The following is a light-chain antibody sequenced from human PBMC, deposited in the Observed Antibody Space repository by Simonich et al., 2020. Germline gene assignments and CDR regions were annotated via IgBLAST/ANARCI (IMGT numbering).Light chain of an antibody. CDR3: QQYNSYWT. V-gene: IGKV4-1*01. J-gene: IGKJ1*01. CDR2: WAS. CDR1: QSVLYSSNNKNY. Sequence: DIVMTQSPDSLAVSLGERATINCKSSQSVLYSSNNKNYLAWYQQKQGQPPKLLIYWASTRESGVPDRFSGSGSGTDFTLTISSLQPDDFATYYCQQYNSYWTFGQGTKVEIK.